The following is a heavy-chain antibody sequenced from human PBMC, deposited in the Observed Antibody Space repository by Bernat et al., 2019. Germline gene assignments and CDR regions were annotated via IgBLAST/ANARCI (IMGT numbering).Heavy chain of an antibody. J-gene: IGHJ4*02. CDR3: ARDVSTFDY. CDR2: ISYDGSNK. D-gene: IGHD2/OR15-2a*01. CDR1: GFTFSSYA. V-gene: IGHV3-30-3*01. Sequence: QVQLVESGGGVVQPGRSLRLSCAASGFTFSSYAMHWVRQASCKGLEWVAVISYDGSNKYYADSVKGRFTISRDNSKNTLYLQMNSLRAEDTAVYYCARDVSTFDYWGQGTLVTVSS.